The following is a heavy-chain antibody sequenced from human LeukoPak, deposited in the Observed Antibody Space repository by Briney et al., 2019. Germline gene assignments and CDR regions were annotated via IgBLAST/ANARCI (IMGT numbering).Heavy chain of an antibody. Sequence: GESLKISCKASGYSFTSYWIDWVRQMPGKGLEWMGIIDPSDPDTRYTPSFQGQVTISADKSLSTAYLQWNSLKASDAAMYYCARQTAMGRSGDYWGQGTLVTVSS. CDR3: ARQTAMGRSGDY. J-gene: IGHJ4*02. V-gene: IGHV5-51*01. D-gene: IGHD5-18*01. CDR2: IDPSDPDT. CDR1: GYSFTSYW.